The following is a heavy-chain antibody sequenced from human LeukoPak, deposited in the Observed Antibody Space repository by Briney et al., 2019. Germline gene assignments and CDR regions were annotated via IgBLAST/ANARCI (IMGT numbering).Heavy chain of an antibody. D-gene: IGHD3-22*01. CDR3: ARASLPGGITMIVVATPGYYFDY. Sequence: SETLSLTCTVSGGSINTYYWSWIRQPPGKGLEWIGYIYYSGSTNYNPSLKSQVTISVDTSKNQFSLKLSSVTAADTAVYYCARASLPGGITMIVVATPGYYFDYWGQGTLVTVSS. V-gene: IGHV4-59*12. CDR1: GGSINTYY. J-gene: IGHJ4*02. CDR2: IYYSGST.